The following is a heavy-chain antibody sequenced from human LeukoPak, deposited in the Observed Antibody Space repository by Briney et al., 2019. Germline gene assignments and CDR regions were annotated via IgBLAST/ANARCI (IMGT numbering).Heavy chain of an antibody. CDR3: ANYGGTYWYYFDY. D-gene: IGHD1-26*01. Sequence: GGSLRLSCTTSGFTFSSYAMSWVRRAPAKGLEWVSTMSGSGGNTYYADSVKGRFTISRDNSKNTLYLQMNSLRADDTAAYYCANYGGTYWYYFDYWGQGTLVIVSS. V-gene: IGHV3-23*01. CDR1: GFTFSSYA. CDR2: MSGSGGNT. J-gene: IGHJ4*02.